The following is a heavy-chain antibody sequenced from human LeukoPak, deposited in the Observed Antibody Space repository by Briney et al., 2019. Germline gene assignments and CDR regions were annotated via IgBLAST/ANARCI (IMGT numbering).Heavy chain of an antibody. Sequence: GGSLRLSCAACGFDFSTYAMHWVRLTPGKGLEFVSAISKSGDDTSYGNDVKGRFTISRDNIKNTVDLEMGSLRVDDTGIYYCARIPEYWGQGTVVTVSS. V-gene: IGHV3-64*01. J-gene: IGHJ1*01. CDR1: GFDFSTYA. CDR2: ISKSGDDT. D-gene: IGHD2-2*01. CDR3: ARIPEY.